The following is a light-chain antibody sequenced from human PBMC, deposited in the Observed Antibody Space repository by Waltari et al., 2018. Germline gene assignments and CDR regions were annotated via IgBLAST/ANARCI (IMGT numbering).Light chain of an antibody. V-gene: IGLV3-21*03. CDR1: NLGSKS. Sequence: SYVLTQPPSVSVAPGKTARITWGGNNLGSKSLHWYQQKPGQAPVLVVYDDSDRPSGIPERFSGSNSGNTATLTISRVEAGDEADYYCQVWDTSSNLHVVFGGGAKLTVL. CDR2: DDS. CDR3: QVWDTSSNLHVV. J-gene: IGLJ2*01.